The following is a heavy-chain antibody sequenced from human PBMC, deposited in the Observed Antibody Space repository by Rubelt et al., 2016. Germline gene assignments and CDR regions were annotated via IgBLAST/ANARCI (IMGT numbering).Heavy chain of an antibody. CDR2: ITISGGST. Sequence: GGSLRLSCAASGFTFSNYAMSWVRQAPGKGLEWVSTITISGGSTDYADSVKGRFTISRDNSKNTLYLQMNSLRAEDTAVYYCAKDVGSGWSRSYYFDYWGQGTLVTVSS. V-gene: IGHV3-23*01. D-gene: IGHD6-19*01. CDR1: GFTFSNYA. CDR3: AKDVGSGWSRSYYFDY. J-gene: IGHJ4*02.